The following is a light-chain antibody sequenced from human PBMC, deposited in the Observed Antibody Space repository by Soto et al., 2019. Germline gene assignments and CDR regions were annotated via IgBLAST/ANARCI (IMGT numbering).Light chain of an antibody. J-gene: IGKJ4*01. CDR2: GAS. V-gene: IGKV3-15*01. CDR1: ESVNRN. Sequence: EIVMTQSPATLSVSPGGRATLSCRASESVNRNLAWYQQRPGQSPRLLLYGASTRATGTPARFSGSGSGTEFTLTITSLQSDDFALYFCQHYNNWPLNSGGGTKGDIK. CDR3: QHYNNWPLN.